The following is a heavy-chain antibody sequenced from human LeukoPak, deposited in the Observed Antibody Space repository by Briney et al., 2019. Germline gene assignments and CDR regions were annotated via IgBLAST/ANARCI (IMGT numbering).Heavy chain of an antibody. J-gene: IGHJ4*02. CDR3: ARQATRIAAAGTSIDY. CDR2: ISSNGGST. V-gene: IGHV3-64*01. Sequence: PGGSLRLSCAASGFTFSSYATHWVRQAPGKGLEYVSAISSNGGSTYYANSVKGRFTISRDNSKNTLYLQMGSLRAEDMAVYYCARQATRIAAAGTSIDYWGQGTLVTVSS. CDR1: GFTFSSYA. D-gene: IGHD6-13*01.